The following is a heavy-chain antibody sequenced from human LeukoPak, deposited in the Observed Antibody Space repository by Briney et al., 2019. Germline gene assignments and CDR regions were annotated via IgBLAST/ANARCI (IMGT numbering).Heavy chain of an antibody. V-gene: IGHV3-72*01. CDR3: AREAGRDGYNYSDY. D-gene: IGHD5-24*01. J-gene: IGHJ4*02. CDR2: TRNKANSYTT. CDR1: GFTFSDHY. Sequence: GGSLRLSCAASGFTFSDHYMDWVRQAPGKGLEWVGRTRNKANSYTTEYAASVKGRFTISRDDSKNSLYLQMNSLKTEDTAVYYCAREAGRDGYNYSDYWGQGTLVTVSS.